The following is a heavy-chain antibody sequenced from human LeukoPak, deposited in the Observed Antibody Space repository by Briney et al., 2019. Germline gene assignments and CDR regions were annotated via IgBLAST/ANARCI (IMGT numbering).Heavy chain of an antibody. Sequence: EASVKVSCKASGFTVTGYYMHWVRQAPGQGLEWMGWINPNSGATNYAQKFRGRVTMTKDTSISTVYLELGRLRSDDTAVYYCTRGGPEGSGYSYGSHDYWGQGTLVTVSS. V-gene: IGHV1-2*02. CDR3: TRGGPEGSGYSYGSHDY. CDR1: GFTVTGYY. D-gene: IGHD5-18*01. CDR2: INPNSGAT. J-gene: IGHJ4*02.